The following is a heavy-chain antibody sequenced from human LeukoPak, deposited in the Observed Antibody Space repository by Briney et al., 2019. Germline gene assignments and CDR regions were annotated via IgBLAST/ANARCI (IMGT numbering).Heavy chain of an antibody. V-gene: IGHV3-48*03. CDR2: ISNFGDMI. CDR1: GFTFSSYE. D-gene: IGHD6-13*01. Sequence: GGSLRLSCAASGFTFSSYEMNWVRQAPGKGLEWISHISNFGDMIHYADSVEGRFTISRDNAKNSLYLQMDSLRAEDTAVYYCAKDATAVVGTVYMDVWGKGTTVAISS. J-gene: IGHJ6*03. CDR3: AKDATAVVGTVYMDV.